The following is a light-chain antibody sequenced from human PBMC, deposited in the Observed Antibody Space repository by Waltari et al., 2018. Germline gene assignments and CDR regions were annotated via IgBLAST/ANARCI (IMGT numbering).Light chain of an antibody. J-gene: IGKJ2*01. Sequence: IVLTQSQATLSLSPGARATLSCRASQSVSSYLAWYQQKPGQAPRLLIYDASNRATGIPARFSGSGSGTDFTLTISSLEPEDFAVYYCQQRSNWPLMYTFGQGTKLEIK. CDR2: DAS. CDR3: QQRSNWPLMYT. V-gene: IGKV3-11*01. CDR1: QSVSSY.